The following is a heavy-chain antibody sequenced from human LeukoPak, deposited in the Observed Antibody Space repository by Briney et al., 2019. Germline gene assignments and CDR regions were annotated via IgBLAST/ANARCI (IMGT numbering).Heavy chain of an antibody. V-gene: IGHV4-39*01. Sequence: SETLPLTCTVSGGSISSSSYYWGWIRQPPGKGLEWIGSIYYSGSTYYNPSLKSRVTISVDTSKNQFSLKLSSVTAADTAVYYCARLRGALDYWGQGTLVTVSS. CDR3: ARLRGALDY. CDR2: IYYSGST. J-gene: IGHJ4*02. D-gene: IGHD1-26*01. CDR1: GGSISSSSYY.